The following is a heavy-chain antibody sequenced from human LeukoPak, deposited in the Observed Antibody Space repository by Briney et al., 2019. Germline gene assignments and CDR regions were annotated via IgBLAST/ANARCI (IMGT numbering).Heavy chain of an antibody. CDR1: GFTFSSYW. V-gene: IGHV3-23*01. D-gene: IGHD6-19*01. J-gene: IGHJ4*02. Sequence: GGSLRLSCAASGFTFSSYWMSWVRQAPGKGLEWISAISLNGETTWYADSVKGRFTISRDNSKNTLYLQLTSLRAEDPAVYYCAQGFSSGWYPYWGQGSLVSVSS. CDR2: ISLNGETT. CDR3: AQGFSSGWYPY.